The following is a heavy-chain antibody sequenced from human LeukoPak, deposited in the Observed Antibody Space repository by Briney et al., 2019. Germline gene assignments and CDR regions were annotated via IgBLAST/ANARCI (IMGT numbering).Heavy chain of an antibody. J-gene: IGHJ4*02. Sequence: ASVKVSCKASGYTFTGYYMHWVRQAPGQGLEWMGRINPNSGGTNYAQKFQGRVTMTRDTSISTAYMELSRLRSDDTAVYYCARLADITMIVVASRGVDYWGQGTLVTVSS. CDR2: INPNSGGT. V-gene: IGHV1-2*06. D-gene: IGHD3-22*01. CDR3: ARLADITMIVVASRGVDY. CDR1: GYTFTGYY.